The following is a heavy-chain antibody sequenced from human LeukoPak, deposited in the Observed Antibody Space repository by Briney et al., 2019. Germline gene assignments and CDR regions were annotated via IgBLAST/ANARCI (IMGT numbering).Heavy chain of an antibody. CDR3: ARSITIFGVVTPVYYYYMDV. J-gene: IGHJ6*03. Sequence: GASVKVSCKASGYTFTSYGISWVRQAPGQGLEWMGWISAYNGNTNYAQKLQGRVTMTTDTSTSTAYMELRSLRSDDTAVYYCARSITIFGVVTPVYYYYMDVWGKGTTVTVSS. V-gene: IGHV1-18*01. CDR1: GYTFTSYG. D-gene: IGHD3-3*01. CDR2: ISAYNGNT.